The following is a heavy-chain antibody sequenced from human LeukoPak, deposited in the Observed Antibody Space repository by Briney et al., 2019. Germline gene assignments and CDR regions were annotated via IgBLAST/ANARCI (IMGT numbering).Heavy chain of an antibody. J-gene: IGHJ6*03. CDR3: AKDENSPYGSYYYYYMDV. CDR2: ISGSGGST. D-gene: IGHD5-24*01. V-gene: IGHV3-23*01. CDR1: GFTFSSYG. Sequence: GGSLRLSCAASGFTFSSYGMSWVRQAPGKGLEWVSAISGSGGSTYYADSVKGRFTISRDNSKNTPYLQMSSLRAEDTAVYYCAKDENSPYGSYYYYYMDVWGKGTTVTVSS.